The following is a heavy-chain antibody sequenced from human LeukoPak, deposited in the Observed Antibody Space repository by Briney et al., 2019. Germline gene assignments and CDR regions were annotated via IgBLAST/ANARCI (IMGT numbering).Heavy chain of an antibody. CDR3: ARDYYDSSGYFYFLH. V-gene: IGHV1-46*01. CDR2: INPSGATT. J-gene: IGHJ1*01. D-gene: IGHD3-22*01. CDR1: GYTFTSCY. Sequence: GASVKVSCKATGYTFTSCYMHWLRQAPGQGLEWMGVINPSGATTTYAQKFQGRVTMARDTSTKTVYMELSSLRSEDTALYYCARDYYDSSGYFYFLHWGQGTLVTVSS.